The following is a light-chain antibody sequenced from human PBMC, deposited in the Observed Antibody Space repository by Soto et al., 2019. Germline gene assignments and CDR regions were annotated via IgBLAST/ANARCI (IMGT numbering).Light chain of an antibody. Sequence: EIVLTQSPCTLPLSPGERSTLFCRASQSVSSYLAWYRQKPGQAPRLLIYGAFSRATGIPDRFSGSGSGTDFTLTINRLEPEDFAVYYCQQYGSSPNTFGQGTKLEIK. CDR3: QQYGSSPNT. J-gene: IGKJ2*01. V-gene: IGKV3-20*01. CDR2: GAF. CDR1: QSVSSY.